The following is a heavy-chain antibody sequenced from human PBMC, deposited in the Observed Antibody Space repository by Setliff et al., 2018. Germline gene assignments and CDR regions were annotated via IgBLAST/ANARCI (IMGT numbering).Heavy chain of an antibody. V-gene: IGHV1-69*13. CDR3: ARDLGGVRYYGSGQGFDP. J-gene: IGHJ5*02. CDR1: GGTFSSYA. Sequence: SVKVSCKASGGTFSSYAISWVRQAPGQGLEWMGGIIPIFGTANYAQKFQGRVTITADESTSTAYMELSSLRSEDTAVYYCARDLGGVRYYGSGQGFDPWGQGILVTVSS. CDR2: IIPIFGTA. D-gene: IGHD3-10*01.